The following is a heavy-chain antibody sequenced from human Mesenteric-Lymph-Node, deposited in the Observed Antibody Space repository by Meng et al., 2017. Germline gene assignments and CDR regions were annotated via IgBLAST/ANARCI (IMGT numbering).Heavy chain of an antibody. Sequence: GESLKISCAASGFTFSSYGMHWVRQAPGKGLEWVAVIWYDGSSKYYADSVKGRFTISRDNSKNTLYLQMNSLRAEDTAVYYCAKDMGPIYSGSYFDYWGQGILVTVSS. CDR3: AKDMGPIYSGSYFDY. D-gene: IGHD1-26*01. CDR1: GFTFSSYG. CDR2: IWYDGSSK. V-gene: IGHV3-33*06. J-gene: IGHJ4*02.